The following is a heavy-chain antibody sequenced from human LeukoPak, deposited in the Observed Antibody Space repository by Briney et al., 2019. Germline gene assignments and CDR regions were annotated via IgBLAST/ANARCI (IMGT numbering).Heavy chain of an antibody. J-gene: IGHJ4*02. CDR3: ARGSFVTAMVN. V-gene: IGHV4-59*12. CDR2: IDYSGST. D-gene: IGHD5-18*01. Sequence: SETLTLTCTVSGGSLNSYYWSWVRQPPGKGLEWIGYIDYSGSTNYNPSLMRRVTISVDASKNQFSLKLSSVTAADTAGYYCARGSFVTAMVNGGQGTLVTVSS. CDR1: GGSLNSYY.